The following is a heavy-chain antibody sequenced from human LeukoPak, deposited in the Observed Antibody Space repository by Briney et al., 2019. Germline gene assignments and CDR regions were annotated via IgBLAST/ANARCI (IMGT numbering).Heavy chain of an antibody. V-gene: IGHV3-7*01. CDR2: IKEDGSDK. CDR3: VRESSVWVGPGIGRPLDV. Sequence: GGSLRLSCAASGFTFSSYGMHWVRQAPGRRLEWVANIKEDGSDKQYVDSVQGRFTISRDNAENSLYLQMNSLRAEDTAVYYCVRESSVWVGPGIGRPLDVWGKGTAVTVSS. CDR1: GFTFSSYG. D-gene: IGHD3-16*01. J-gene: IGHJ6*04.